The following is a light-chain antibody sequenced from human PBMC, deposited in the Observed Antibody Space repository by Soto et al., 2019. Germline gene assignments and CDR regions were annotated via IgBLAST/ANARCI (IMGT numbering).Light chain of an antibody. J-gene: IGLJ1*01. CDR1: SSDVGSYNL. Sequence: QSALTQPASVSGSPGQSITISCTGTSSDVGSYNLVSWYQQHPGKAPKLMIYEGSKRPSGVSNRFSGSKSGNTASLTISGLQAEYEADYYCCSYAGSSTLYVFGTVTKLTVL. CDR3: CSYAGSSTLYV. V-gene: IGLV2-23*01. CDR2: EGS.